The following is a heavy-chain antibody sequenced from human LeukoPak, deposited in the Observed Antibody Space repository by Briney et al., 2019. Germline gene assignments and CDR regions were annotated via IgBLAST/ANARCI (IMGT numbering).Heavy chain of an antibody. Sequence: AGGSLRLSCAASGFTFSSYAMHWVRQAPGKGLEWVAVISYDGSNKYYADSVKGRFTISRDYSKNTLYLQMNSLRAEDTAVYYCARGGVVVPAAILYWGQGTLVTVSS. V-gene: IGHV3-30*04. D-gene: IGHD2-2*01. CDR3: ARGGVVVPAAILY. CDR1: GFTFSSYA. CDR2: ISYDGSNK. J-gene: IGHJ4*02.